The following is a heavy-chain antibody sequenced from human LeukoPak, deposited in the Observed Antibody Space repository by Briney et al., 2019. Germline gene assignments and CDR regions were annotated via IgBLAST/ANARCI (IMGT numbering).Heavy chain of an antibody. CDR3: ARDQHEGPGSYLDAFDI. J-gene: IGHJ3*02. V-gene: IGHV3-33*01. CDR1: GFTFSSYG. CDR2: IWYDGSNK. Sequence: GGSLRLSCAASGFTFSSYGMHWVRQAPGKGLEWVAVIWYDGSNKYYADSVKGRFTISRDNSKNTLYLQMNSLRAEDTAVYYCARDQHEGPGSYLDAFDIWGQGTMVTVSS. D-gene: IGHD3-10*01.